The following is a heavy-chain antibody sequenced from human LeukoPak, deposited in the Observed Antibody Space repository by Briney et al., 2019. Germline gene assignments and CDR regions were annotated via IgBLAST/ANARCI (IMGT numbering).Heavy chain of an antibody. CDR2: IYPGDSDT. J-gene: IGHJ4*02. Sequence: PGESLKISCKGSGYTFTNYWIGWVRQMPGKGLEFMGIIYPGDSDTRYSPSFQGQVTISVDRSINTAYLQWSSLKASDTAMYYCAIRSYYDTRGYYYFDYWGQGTLVTVSA. V-gene: IGHV5-51*01. CDR3: AIRSYYDTRGYYYFDY. D-gene: IGHD3-22*01. CDR1: GYTFTNYW.